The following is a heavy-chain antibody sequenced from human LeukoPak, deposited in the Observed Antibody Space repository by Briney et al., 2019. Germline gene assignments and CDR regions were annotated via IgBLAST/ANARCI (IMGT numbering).Heavy chain of an antibody. Sequence: PGGSLRLSCAASGFTFSRYAMHWVRQAPGKGLVWVAVISYDGSNEYYAESVKGRFTISRDSSENTLYLEMNSLRVEDTAVYYCARVGYYSSGPFSYFDYWGQGTLVTVSS. J-gene: IGHJ4*02. CDR1: GFTFSRYA. CDR3: ARVGYYSSGPFSYFDY. V-gene: IGHV3-30-3*01. CDR2: ISYDGSNE. D-gene: IGHD3-10*01.